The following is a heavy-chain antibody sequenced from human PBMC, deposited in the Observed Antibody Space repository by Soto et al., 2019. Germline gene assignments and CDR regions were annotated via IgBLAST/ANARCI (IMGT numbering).Heavy chain of an antibody. Sequence: ASLKVSCKASGYTFTTYAIHWVRQAPGQGLEWMGWINAGNGNTEFSERFRGRVTITRDTSASTAHMELTGLTSEDTAVYYCARRFKSAGWLDTWGQESMVTISS. V-gene: IGHV1-3*01. CDR3: ARRFKSAGWLDT. CDR2: INAGNGNT. J-gene: IGHJ5*02. CDR1: GYTFTTYA.